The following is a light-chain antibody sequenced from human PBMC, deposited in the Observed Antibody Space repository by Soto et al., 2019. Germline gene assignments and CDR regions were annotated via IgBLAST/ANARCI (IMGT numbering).Light chain of an antibody. J-gene: IGKJ4*01. CDR3: QKCKVAPFT. V-gene: IGKV1-27*01. Sequence: DIQMTQSPSSLSASVGDRVTITCRASQGIDNHLAWFQQKPGKAPNILIYAASILQSGVPSRFTGSGSGTDFTLTISSLQPEDAAIYYCQKCKVAPFTFGGGTKVEIK. CDR2: AAS. CDR1: QGIDNH.